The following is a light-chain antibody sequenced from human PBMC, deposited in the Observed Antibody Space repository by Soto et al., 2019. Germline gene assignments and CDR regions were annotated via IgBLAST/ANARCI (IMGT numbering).Light chain of an antibody. Sequence: QSVLTQPPSVSGTPGQRVTISCSGSSANIGRNTVDWYQQFPGTAPKLLIYNSNERPSGVPDRFSGSKSGTSASLAISGLQSEDEADYFCAAWDDTLDGFYVFGTGTKLTVL. J-gene: IGLJ1*01. V-gene: IGLV1-44*01. CDR2: NSN. CDR3: AAWDDTLDGFYV. CDR1: SANIGRNT.